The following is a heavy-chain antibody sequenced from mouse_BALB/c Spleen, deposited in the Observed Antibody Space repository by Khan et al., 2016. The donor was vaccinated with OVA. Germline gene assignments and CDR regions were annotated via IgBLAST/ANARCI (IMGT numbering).Heavy chain of an antibody. CDR2: IWAGGSP. CDR1: GFSLSNYG. Sequence: QVQLQESGPGLVAPSQTLSITCTVSGFSLSNYGVHWVRQPPGKGLEWLGVIWAGGSPNHNSALMSRLSISKDDSKSQVFLKMNSLQTDDTAMYYCARACYNGAWFDYWGQGTLVTVSA. V-gene: IGHV2-9*02. J-gene: IGHJ3*01. CDR3: ARACYNGAWFDY. D-gene: IGHD1-3*01.